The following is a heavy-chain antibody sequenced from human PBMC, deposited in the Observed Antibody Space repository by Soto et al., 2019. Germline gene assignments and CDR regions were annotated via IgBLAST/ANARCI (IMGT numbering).Heavy chain of an antibody. CDR1: EFTFTTYW. V-gene: IGHV3-7*01. J-gene: IGHJ6*03. CDR2: IKQDGSER. Sequence: DVQLVESGGGLVQPGGSLRLSCAASEFTFTTYWMNWVRQAPGKGLEWVANIKQDGSERYYADFVKGRFTISTDNAKNSLFLQMSRLRAEDSAVYYCATVTTWKFYYYYMDVWGKGTTVTVSS. CDR3: ATVTTWKFYYYYMDV. D-gene: IGHD4-17*01.